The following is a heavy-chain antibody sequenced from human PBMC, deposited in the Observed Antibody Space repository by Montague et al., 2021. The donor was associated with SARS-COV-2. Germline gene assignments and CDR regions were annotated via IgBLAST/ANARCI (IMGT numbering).Heavy chain of an antibody. D-gene: IGHD3-3*01. Sequence: SETLSLTCTVSGGSIISSSYSWVWLRPPPGQGLEWISNIYCITNTSSTPSLQVPVTISVYTSKDPFSLKLGSVTAADTAVYYCARQMGQCSIFGVVIQYYCDYWGQGTLVTVSS. CDR3: ARQMGQCSIFGVVIQYYCDY. J-gene: IGHJ4*02. CDR2: IYCITNT. V-gene: IGHV4-39*01. CDR1: GGSIISSSYS.